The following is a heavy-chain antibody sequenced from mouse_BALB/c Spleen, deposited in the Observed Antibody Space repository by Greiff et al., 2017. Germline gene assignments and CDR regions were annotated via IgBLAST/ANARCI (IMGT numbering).Heavy chain of an antibody. Sequence: EVQRVESGPELVKPGASVKISCKTSGYTFTEYTMHWVKQSHGKSLEWIGGINPNNGGTSYNQKFKGKATLTVDKSSSTAYMELRSLTSEDSAVYYCARGLWLRQGYWYFDVWGAGTTGTVSS. V-gene: IGHV1-18*01. CDR1: GYTFTEYT. D-gene: IGHD2-2*01. J-gene: IGHJ1*01. CDR3: ARGLWLRQGYWYFDV. CDR2: INPNNGGT.